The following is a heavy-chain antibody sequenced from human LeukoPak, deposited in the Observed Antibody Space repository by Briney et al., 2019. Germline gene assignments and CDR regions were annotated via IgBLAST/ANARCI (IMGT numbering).Heavy chain of an antibody. J-gene: IGHJ1*01. V-gene: IGHV1-2*02. Sequence: ASLKVSCKASGYTFTGYYIHWVRQAPGQGLEWMGWVNPNDGGTNYAQKFQGRVTMTWDTSITTAYMELSSLTSDDTAVYYCARDLDSSWTGYFQPWGQGTLVTVSS. CDR2: VNPNDGGT. CDR1: GYTFTGYY. CDR3: ARDLDSSWTGYFQP. D-gene: IGHD6-13*01.